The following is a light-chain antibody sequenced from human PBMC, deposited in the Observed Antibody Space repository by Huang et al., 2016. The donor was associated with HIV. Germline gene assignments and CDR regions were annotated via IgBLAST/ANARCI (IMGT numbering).Light chain of an antibody. Sequence: DIQMTQFPTSLSASVEDRVTIPCRAGQAIDKYLNCYQQKSGRAPRLLMYGSSKLQSGVPSRFSGRASGTHFSLTINSLQPDDSAIYYCQQSYRTPRTFGQGTNLEI. CDR1: QAIDKY. J-gene: IGKJ2*01. CDR3: QQSYRTPRT. V-gene: IGKV1-39*01. CDR2: GSS.